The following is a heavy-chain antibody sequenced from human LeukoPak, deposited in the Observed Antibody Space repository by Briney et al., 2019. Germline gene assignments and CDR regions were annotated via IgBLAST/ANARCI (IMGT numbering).Heavy chain of an antibody. J-gene: IGHJ6*03. CDR2: ISSSGSTI. CDR3: ARDQRGYSSSWYDGTYYYYYYMDV. D-gene: IGHD6-13*01. V-gene: IGHV3-11*04. Sequence: GGSLRLSCAASGFTFSDYYMSWIRQAPGKGLEWVSYISSSGSTIYYADSVKGRFTISRDNAKNSLYLQMNSLRAEDTAVYYCARDQRGYSSSWYDGTYYYYYYMDVWGKGTTVTVSS. CDR1: GFTFSDYY.